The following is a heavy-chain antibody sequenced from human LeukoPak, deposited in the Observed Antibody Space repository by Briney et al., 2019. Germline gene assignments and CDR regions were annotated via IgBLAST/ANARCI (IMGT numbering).Heavy chain of an antibody. CDR3: AREGAYRTSSPAGY. CDR2: ISSTTAFI. V-gene: IGHV3-21*01. CDR1: GFTLNDYT. Sequence: SGGSLRLSCAASGFTLNDYTMNWVRQAPGKGLEWVSSISSTTAFIYYADSVRGRFTVSRDNAKNSLYLQMNSLRAEDTAVYYCAREGAYRTSSPAGYWGQGTLVTVSS. J-gene: IGHJ4*02. D-gene: IGHD6-6*01.